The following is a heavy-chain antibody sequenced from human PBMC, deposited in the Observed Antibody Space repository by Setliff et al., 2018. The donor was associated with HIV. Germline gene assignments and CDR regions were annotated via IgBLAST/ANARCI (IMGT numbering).Heavy chain of an antibody. CDR2: VKQDGTET. J-gene: IGHJ4*02. CDR3: ARWGSGSYERVFDY. Sequence: GGSLRLSCAASGFRFRSYWMSWVSQAPGKGLESVANVKQDGTETLYVDSVKGRFTISRDNANNLVYLQMNSLRVEHTAVYCCARWGSGSYERVFDYWGQGMLVTVSS. D-gene: IGHD1-26*01. CDR1: GFRFRSYW. V-gene: IGHV3-7*01.